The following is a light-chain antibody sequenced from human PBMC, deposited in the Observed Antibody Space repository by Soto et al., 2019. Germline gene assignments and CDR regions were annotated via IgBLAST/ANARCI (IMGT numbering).Light chain of an antibody. CDR3: QQYDSSPRT. CDR2: RTS. J-gene: IGKJ1*01. Sequence: EIVLTQSPATLSLSPGERATLSCRASQSVSSSYLAWYQQKPGQAPRLLIYRTSNRATGIPDRFSGSGSGTDFTLTISRLEPEDFAVYWCQQYDSSPRTFGQGTKV. V-gene: IGKV3-20*01. CDR1: QSVSSSY.